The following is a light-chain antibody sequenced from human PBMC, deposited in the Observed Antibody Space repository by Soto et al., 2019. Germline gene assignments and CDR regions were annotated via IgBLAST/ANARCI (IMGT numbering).Light chain of an antibody. V-gene: IGKV3-15*01. CDR2: GAS. CDR1: QSVSNN. Sequence: EILMTQSPATLSGSPGERATLSCGASQSVSNNLAWYQQRPGQAPRLLIYGASTRATGIPASFSGSGSGTEFALTISSVKSEDFAVYYCQQYYNWHTITFGHGTRLEIK. J-gene: IGKJ5*01. CDR3: QQYYNWHTIT.